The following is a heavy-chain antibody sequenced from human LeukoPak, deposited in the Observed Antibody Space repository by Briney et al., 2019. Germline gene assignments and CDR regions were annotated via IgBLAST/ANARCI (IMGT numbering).Heavy chain of an antibody. J-gene: IGHJ4*02. D-gene: IGHD5-24*01. Sequence: ASVKVSCKASGYTFTNSYIHWVRQAPGQVLEWMGLINPDGGNTNYAQNFQGRVTLTRDTSTSTVYMELSSLRSDDTAVYYCARPQEEDGYNYNWAFDYWGQGTLVTVSS. CDR2: INPDGGNT. V-gene: IGHV1-46*01. CDR1: GYTFTNSY. CDR3: ARPQEEDGYNYNWAFDY.